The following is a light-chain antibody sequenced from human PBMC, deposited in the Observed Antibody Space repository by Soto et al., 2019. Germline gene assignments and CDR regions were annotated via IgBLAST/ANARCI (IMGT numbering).Light chain of an antibody. J-gene: IGKJ1*01. CDR1: QGISSY. V-gene: IGKV1-8*01. Sequence: AIRRTRSPSSLSASTGDRVTITCRASQGISSYLAWYQQKPGKAPKLLIYAASTLQSGILSRFIGSGSGTDFTLTISCLQSENFATYYCQQYYSYPRTFGQVTKVDIK. CDR2: AAS. CDR3: QQYYSYPRT.